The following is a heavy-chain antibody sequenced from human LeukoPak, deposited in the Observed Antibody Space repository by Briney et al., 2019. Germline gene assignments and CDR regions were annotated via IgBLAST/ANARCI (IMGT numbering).Heavy chain of an antibody. V-gene: IGHV3-21*01. J-gene: IGHJ4*02. CDR1: GFTFSSYS. CDR3: ARGGSIAARLFDY. Sequence: GGSLRLSCAASGFTFSSYSMNWVRQAPGKGLEWVSSISSSSYIYYADSVKGRFTISRDNAKNSLYLQMNSLRAEDTAVYYCARGGSIAARLFDYWGQGTLVTVSS. D-gene: IGHD6-6*01. CDR2: ISSSSYI.